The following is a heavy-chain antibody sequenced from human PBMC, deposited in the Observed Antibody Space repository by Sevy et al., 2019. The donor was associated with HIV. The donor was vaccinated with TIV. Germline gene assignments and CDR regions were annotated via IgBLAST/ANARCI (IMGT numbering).Heavy chain of an antibody. Sequence: GGSLRLSCAASGFTFSTYNMHWVRQAPGKGLEWGSYISSTSNTIYYADSVKGRFTISRDNADNSLYLQMKSLRAEDTALYYCARIGMITFGGAARGAFDIWGQGTMVTVSS. CDR3: ARIGMITFGGAARGAFDI. CDR2: ISSTSNTI. V-gene: IGHV3-48*01. CDR1: GFTFSTYN. J-gene: IGHJ3*02. D-gene: IGHD3-16*01.